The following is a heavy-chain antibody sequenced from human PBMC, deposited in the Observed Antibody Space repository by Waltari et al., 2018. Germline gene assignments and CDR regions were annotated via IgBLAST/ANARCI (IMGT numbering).Heavy chain of an antibody. J-gene: IGHJ4*02. D-gene: IGHD7-27*01. Sequence: EVQLVESGGGSVQPGGSLGLSGPAAGYIVSNYWMHWRRQVQGKGLLWVSHIDGDGRDGRSPDYADSVKGRFTISRDNAKNTVYLQMNSLRVEDTAVYYCARDTPGDGIDYWGQGTLVTVSS. CDR1: GYIVSNYW. CDR2: IDGDGRDGRSP. CDR3: ARDTPGDGIDY. V-gene: IGHV3-74*01.